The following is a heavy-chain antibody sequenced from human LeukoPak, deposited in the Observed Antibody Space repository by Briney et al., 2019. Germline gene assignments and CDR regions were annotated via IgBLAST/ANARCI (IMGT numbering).Heavy chain of an antibody. CDR3: AKGYSGGWYDFDS. CDR2: IYSGGST. V-gene: IGHV3-66*01. D-gene: IGHD6-19*01. J-gene: IGHJ4*02. CDR1: GFTVSSNY. Sequence: GGSLRLSCAASGFTVSSNYMSWVRQAPGKGLEWVSVIYSGGSTYYADSVKGRFTISRDNSKNTLYLQMNSLRAEDTAMYYCAKGYSGGWYDFDSWGQGALVTVSA.